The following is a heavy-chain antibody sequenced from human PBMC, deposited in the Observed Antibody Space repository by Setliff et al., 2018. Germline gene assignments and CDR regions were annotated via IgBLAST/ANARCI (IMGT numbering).Heavy chain of an antibody. D-gene: IGHD2-2*01. V-gene: IGHV4-39*02. J-gene: IGHJ3*02. CDR2: TYYDGTA. CDR3: VRGRMRGSCSGPSCTYDPFDI. CDR1: GGSISGSHYY. Sequence: SETLSLTCSDSGGSISGSHYYWVWMRQPPVKRLEWIGRTYYDGTAYYNPSLQSRVSMSVDTSKNYFSLAVSSVPAADTAVYYCVRGRMRGSCSGPSCTYDPFDIWGQGTPVTVSS.